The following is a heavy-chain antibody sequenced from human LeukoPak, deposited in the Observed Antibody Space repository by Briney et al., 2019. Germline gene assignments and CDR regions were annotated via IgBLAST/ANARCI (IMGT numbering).Heavy chain of an antibody. D-gene: IGHD3-10*01. Sequence: SETLSLTCTVSGDSMSNTNYYWRWIRQPPGKGREWIGSIFYRGNTYYNPSLQSRVTMSVDTSKTQFSLRLSSVTAADAAVYYCARQRFRAYYYYYMDVWGKGTTVTVSS. J-gene: IGHJ6*03. CDR1: GDSMSNTNYY. CDR3: ARQRFRAYYYYYMDV. CDR2: IFYRGNT. V-gene: IGHV4-39*01.